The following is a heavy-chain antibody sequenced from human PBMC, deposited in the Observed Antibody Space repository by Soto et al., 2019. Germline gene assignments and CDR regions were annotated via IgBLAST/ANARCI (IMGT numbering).Heavy chain of an antibody. CDR3: ERGGYVLRFLEWLHHTDYYYYGMDV. CDR2: ISAYNGNT. CDR1: GYTFTSYG. D-gene: IGHD3-3*01. Sequence: QVQLVQSGAEVKKPGASVKVSCKASGYTFTSYGISWVRQAPGQGLEWMGWISAYNGNTNYAQKLQCRVTMTTDTSTSTAYMELRSLRSDDTAVYYCERGGYVLRFLEWLHHTDYYYYGMDVWGQGTTVTFSS. J-gene: IGHJ6*02. V-gene: IGHV1-18*01.